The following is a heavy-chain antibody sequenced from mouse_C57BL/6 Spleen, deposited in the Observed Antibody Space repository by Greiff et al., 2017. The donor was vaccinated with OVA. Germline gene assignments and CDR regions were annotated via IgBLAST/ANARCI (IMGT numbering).Heavy chain of an antibody. Sequence: QVQLQQPGAELVKPGASVKMSCKASGYTFTSYWITWVKQRPGQGLEWIGDIYPGSGSTNYNEKFKSKATLTVDTSSSTAYMQLSSLTSEDSAVYYCARSATVVDRFAYWGQGTLVTVSA. J-gene: IGHJ3*01. V-gene: IGHV1-55*01. CDR3: ARSATVVDRFAY. D-gene: IGHD1-1*01. CDR2: IYPGSGST. CDR1: GYTFTSYW.